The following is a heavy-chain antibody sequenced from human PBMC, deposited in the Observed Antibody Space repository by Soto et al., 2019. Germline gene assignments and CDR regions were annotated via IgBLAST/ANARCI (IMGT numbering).Heavy chain of an antibody. J-gene: IGHJ5*01. V-gene: IGHV4-59*08. CDR1: GGSLGSYY. Sequence: SETLSLTCTVSGGSLGSYYWSWIRQPPGKGLEWIGYIYYSASTSYNPSLKSRVTISVDTSKNQFSLKLSSVTAADTAVYYCARRPSNYDFWSGYCTSVWFDSWGQGTLVTVSS. CDR3: ARRPSNYDFWSGYCTSVWFDS. D-gene: IGHD3-3*01. CDR2: IYYSAST.